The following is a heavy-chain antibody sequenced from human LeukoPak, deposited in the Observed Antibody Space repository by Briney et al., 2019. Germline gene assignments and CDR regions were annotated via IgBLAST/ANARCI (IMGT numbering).Heavy chain of an antibody. CDR2: ISSSSGFI. V-gene: IGHV3-21*01. D-gene: IGHD5-12*01. Sequence: PGGSLRLSCAASGFPFSTYSMNWVRQAPGKGLEWVSSISSSSGFIYYADSVKGRFTISRDNAKNSQYLQMNSLRAEDTAVYYCAKRGYSGSDAFDMWGQGTMVTVSS. CDR3: AKRGYSGSDAFDM. J-gene: IGHJ3*02. CDR1: GFPFSTYS.